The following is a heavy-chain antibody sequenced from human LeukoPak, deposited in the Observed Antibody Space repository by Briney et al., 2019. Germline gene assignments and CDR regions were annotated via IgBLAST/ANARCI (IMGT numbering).Heavy chain of an antibody. D-gene: IGHD2-2*01. CDR2: INPNSGGT. CDR3: ALDPIVVVPAAMHGY. V-gene: IGHV1-2*02. Sequence: ASVKVSCKASGYTFTGYYMHWARQAPGQGLEWMGWINPNSGGTNYAQKFQGRVTMTRDTSISTAYMELSRLRSDDTAVYCCALDPIVVVPAAMHGYWGQGTLVTVSS. CDR1: GYTFTGYY. J-gene: IGHJ4*02.